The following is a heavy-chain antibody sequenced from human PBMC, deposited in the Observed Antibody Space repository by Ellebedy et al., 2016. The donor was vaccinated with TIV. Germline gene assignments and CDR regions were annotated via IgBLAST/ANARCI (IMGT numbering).Heavy chain of an antibody. Sequence: GGSLRLXCAASGFTFSNAWMTWMRQAPGKGLEWVANINGDGRAIQYADSVEGRFTISRDNAKKSLFLQMYSLRDEDTAVYYCARDRYCSSISCYLDPVYSYGMDVWGRGTTVTVSS. J-gene: IGHJ6*02. CDR3: ARDRYCSSISCYLDPVYSYGMDV. D-gene: IGHD2-2*01. CDR1: GFTFSNAW. CDR2: INGDGRAI. V-gene: IGHV3-7*01.